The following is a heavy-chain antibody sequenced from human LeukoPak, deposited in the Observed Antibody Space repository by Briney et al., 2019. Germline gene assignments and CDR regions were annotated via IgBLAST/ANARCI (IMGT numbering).Heavy chain of an antibody. CDR3: AREARASGFDYYGSGSYEW. CDR1: GDSISTSDSY. J-gene: IGHJ4*02. Sequence: SETLSLTCTVSGDSISTSDSYWGWIRQPPGKGLEWIGRIYTSGSTNYNPSLKSRVTMSVDTSKNQFSLKLSSVTAADTAVYYCAREARASGFDYYGSGSYEWWGQGTLVTVSS. CDR2: IYTSGST. V-gene: IGHV4-39*07. D-gene: IGHD3-10*01.